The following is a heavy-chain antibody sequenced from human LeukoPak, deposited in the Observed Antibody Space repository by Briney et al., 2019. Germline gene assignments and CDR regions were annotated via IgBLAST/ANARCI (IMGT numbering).Heavy chain of an antibody. CDR3: ATTLARTVTQTEHFDY. D-gene: IGHD4-17*01. V-gene: IGHV4-31*03. CDR1: GGSISSGGYY. Sequence: PSQTLSLTCTVSGGSISSGGYYWSWIRQHPGKGLEWIGYIYYSGSTYYNPSLKSRVTISVDSSKTQFSLKLSSVTAADTAVYYCATTLARTVTQTEHFDYWGQGSLVTVSS. J-gene: IGHJ4*02. CDR2: IYYSGST.